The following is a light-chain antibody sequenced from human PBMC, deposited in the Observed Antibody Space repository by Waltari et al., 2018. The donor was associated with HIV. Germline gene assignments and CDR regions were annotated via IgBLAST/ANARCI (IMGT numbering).Light chain of an antibody. CDR1: SSDVGGYNS. Sequence: QSALTQPASVSGSPGQSIPISCTGTSSDVGGYNSVSWYQQHPGKAPKLMIYEVRNRPSGVSNRFSGSKSGNTASLTISGLQAEDEADYYCSSYTSSSTSHVFGTGTKVTVL. J-gene: IGLJ1*01. CDR3: SSYTSSSTSHV. CDR2: EVR. V-gene: IGLV2-14*01.